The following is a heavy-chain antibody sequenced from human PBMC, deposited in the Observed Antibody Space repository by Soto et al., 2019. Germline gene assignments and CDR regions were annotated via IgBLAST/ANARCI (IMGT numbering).Heavy chain of an antibody. J-gene: IGHJ4*02. D-gene: IGHD1-26*01. CDR2: ISSSSSYI. CDR3: ARDDKVGATIQTFDY. CDR1: GFTFSSYS. Sequence: PGGSLRLSCAASGFTFSSYSMNWVRQAPGRGLEWVSSISSSSSYIYYADSVKGRFTISRDNAKNSLYLQMNSLRAEDTAVYYCARDDKVGATIQTFDYWGQGTLVTVSS. V-gene: IGHV3-21*01.